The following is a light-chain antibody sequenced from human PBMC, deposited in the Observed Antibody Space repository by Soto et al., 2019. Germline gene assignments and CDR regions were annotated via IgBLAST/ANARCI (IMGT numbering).Light chain of an antibody. V-gene: IGKV3D-20*01. J-gene: IGKJ4*01. Sequence: EMEMTQSPATLSMSPVERDTLSCRASQGVSSSLAWYQQKPGLAPRLLIYDASSRATGIPDRFSGSGSGTDFTLTISRLEPEDFAVYYCQQYGSSPLTFGGGTRWIS. CDR3: QQYGSSPLT. CDR1: QGVSSS. CDR2: DAS.